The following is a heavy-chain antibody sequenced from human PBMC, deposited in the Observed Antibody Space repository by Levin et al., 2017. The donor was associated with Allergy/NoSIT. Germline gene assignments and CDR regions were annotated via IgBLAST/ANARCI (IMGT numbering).Heavy chain of an antibody. CDR2: IDWDDDK. V-gene: IGHV2-70*04. CDR1: GFSLSTFGMR. J-gene: IGHJ4*02. CDR3: ARSNMLQGVRTNDY. Sequence: QTLSLTCTFSGFSLSTFGMRVSWIRQPPGKALEWLARIDWDDDKFYNLSLKTRLTISKDTSKNQVVLTMTNMDPADTPTYYCARSNMLQGVRTNDYWGQGSLVT. D-gene: IGHD2/OR15-2a*01.